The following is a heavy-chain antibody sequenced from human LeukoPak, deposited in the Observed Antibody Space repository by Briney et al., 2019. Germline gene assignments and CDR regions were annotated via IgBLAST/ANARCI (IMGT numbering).Heavy chain of an antibody. J-gene: IGHJ4*02. Sequence: SETLSLTCTVSGGSLSSHYWSWIRQPPGKGLEWIGYIYYSGSTNYNPSLKSRVTISVDTSKNQFSLKLSSVTAADTAVYYCASSSSRGFGGLDWGQGTLVTVSS. V-gene: IGHV4-59*11. CDR1: GGSLSSHY. CDR2: IYYSGST. CDR3: ASSSSRGFGGLD. D-gene: IGHD6-6*01.